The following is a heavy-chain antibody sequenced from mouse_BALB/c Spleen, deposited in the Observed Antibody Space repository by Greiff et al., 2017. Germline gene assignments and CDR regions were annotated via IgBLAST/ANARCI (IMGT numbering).Heavy chain of an antibody. J-gene: IGHJ2*01. Sequence: QVQLQQPGAELVMPGASVKMSCKASGYTFTDYWMHWVKQRPGQGLEWIGAIDTSDSYTSYNQKFKGKATLTVDESSSTAYMQLSSLTSEDSAVYYCARSGYGNYDYFDYWGQGTTLTVSS. CDR1: GYTFTDYW. D-gene: IGHD2-10*02. CDR3: ARSGYGNYDYFDY. V-gene: IGHV1-69*01. CDR2: IDTSDSYT.